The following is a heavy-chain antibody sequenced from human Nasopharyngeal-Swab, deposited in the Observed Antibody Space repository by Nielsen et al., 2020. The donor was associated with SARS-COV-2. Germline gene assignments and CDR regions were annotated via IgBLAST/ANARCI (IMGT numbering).Heavy chain of an antibody. Sequence: GRSLRLSCAASGFTFSSYSMNWVRQAPGKGLEWVSSISSSSYIYYADSVKGRFTISRDNAKNSLYLQMNSLRAEDAAVYYCARDRSVGYGMDVWGQGTTVTASS. J-gene: IGHJ6*02. CDR3: ARDRSVGYGMDV. D-gene: IGHD2-15*01. CDR2: ISSSSYI. CDR1: GFTFSSYS. V-gene: IGHV3-21*01.